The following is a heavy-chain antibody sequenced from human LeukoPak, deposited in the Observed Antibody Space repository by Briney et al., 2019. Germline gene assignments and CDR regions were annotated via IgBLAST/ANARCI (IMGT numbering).Heavy chain of an antibody. CDR1: GFTFSSYG. CDR2: IWYDGSNK. D-gene: IGHD5-12*01. V-gene: IGHV3-33*01. CDR3: ARDRAVATIYGY. J-gene: IGHJ4*02. Sequence: PGGSLRLSCAASGFTFSSYGMHWVRQAPGKGLEWVAVIWYDGSNKYYADSVKGRFTISRDNSKNTLYLQMNSLRAEDTAVYYCARDRAVATIYGYWGQGTLVTVST.